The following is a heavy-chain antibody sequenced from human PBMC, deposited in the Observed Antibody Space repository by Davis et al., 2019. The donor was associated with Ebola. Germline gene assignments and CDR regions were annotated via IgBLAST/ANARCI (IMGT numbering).Heavy chain of an antibody. J-gene: IGHJ2*01. V-gene: IGHV3-21*01. D-gene: IGHD4-17*01. CDR3: ARGGEDYGGWYFDL. CDR1: GFTFSSYS. Sequence: GGSLRLSCAASGFTFSSYSMNWVRQAPGKGLEWVSSISSSSSYIYYADSVKGRFTISRDNAKNSLYLQMNSLRAEDTAVYYCARGGEDYGGWYFDLWGRGTLVTVSS. CDR2: ISSSSSYI.